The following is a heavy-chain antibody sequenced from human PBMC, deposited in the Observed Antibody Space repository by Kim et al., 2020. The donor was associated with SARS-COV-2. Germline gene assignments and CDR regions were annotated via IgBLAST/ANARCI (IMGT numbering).Heavy chain of an antibody. Sequence: ASVKVSCKASGYTFTSYYMHWVRQAPGQGLEWMGIINPSGGSTSYAQKFQGRVTMTRDTSTSTVYMELSSLRSEDTAVYYCARGITAVAGTIRRDWFDPWGQGTLVTVSS. CDR3: ARGITAVAGTIRRDWFDP. CDR2: INPSGGST. V-gene: IGHV1-46*01. J-gene: IGHJ5*02. CDR1: GYTFTSYY. D-gene: IGHD6-19*01.